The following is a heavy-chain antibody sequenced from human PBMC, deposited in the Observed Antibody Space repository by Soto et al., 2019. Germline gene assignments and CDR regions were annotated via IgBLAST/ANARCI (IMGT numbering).Heavy chain of an antibody. V-gene: IGHV3-30*18. CDR1: GFTFSSYG. Sequence: QVQLVESGGGVVQPGRSLRLSCAASGFTFSSYGMHWVRQAPGKGLEWVAVISYDGSNKYYADSVKGRFTISRDNSKNTLYLQMNSLRAEDTAVYYCAKGLLWFGHYYFDYWGQGTLVTVSS. CDR3: AKGLLWFGHYYFDY. CDR2: ISYDGSNK. J-gene: IGHJ4*02. D-gene: IGHD3-10*01.